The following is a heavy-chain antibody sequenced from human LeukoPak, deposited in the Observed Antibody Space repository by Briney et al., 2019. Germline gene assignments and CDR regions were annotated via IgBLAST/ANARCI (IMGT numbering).Heavy chain of an antibody. CDR1: GFSFSSCA. D-gene: IGHD3-9*01. V-gene: IGHV3-23*01. Sequence: PGGSLRLSCATSGFSFSSCAMSWVRQAPGKGLEWVSAMSSSDDGRYYAASVKGRFTISRDNSKNTLYLQMNSLRAEDTAVYYCAKGRDILTGYLSALDYRGQGTLVTVSS. CDR2: MSSSDDGR. CDR3: AKGRDILTGYLSALDY. J-gene: IGHJ4*02.